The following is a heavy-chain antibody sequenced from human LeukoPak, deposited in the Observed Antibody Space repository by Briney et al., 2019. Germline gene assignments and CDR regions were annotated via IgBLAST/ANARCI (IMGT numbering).Heavy chain of an antibody. V-gene: IGHV3-23*01. CDR3: AKKGSTWHFAY. CDR1: GFTFSSDA. Sequence: PGRSLRLSYAASGFTFSSDAMIWVSQAPGKGLDWVSAISGSGDNTFCADSVKGRFTISRDNSKNTLYLQMHTLRAEDTAVYYCAKKGSTWHFAYWGQGTLVTVSS. J-gene: IGHJ4*02. CDR2: ISGSGDNT. D-gene: IGHD6-13*01.